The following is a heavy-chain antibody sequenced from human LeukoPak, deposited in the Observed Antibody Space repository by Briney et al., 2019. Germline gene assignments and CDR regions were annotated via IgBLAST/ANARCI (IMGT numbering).Heavy chain of an antibody. V-gene: IGHV4-59*01. CDR2: ISYSGST. J-gene: IGHJ4*02. D-gene: IGHD3-10*01. Sequence: SETLSLTCTVSDGSISSYYWSWIRQPPGKGLEWIGYISYSGSTDYNPSLKSRVTISVDTSKNQFSLKLSSVTPADTAVYYCARYGSGSYRQFDCWGQGTLVTVSS. CDR3: ARYGSGSYRQFDC. CDR1: DGSISSYY.